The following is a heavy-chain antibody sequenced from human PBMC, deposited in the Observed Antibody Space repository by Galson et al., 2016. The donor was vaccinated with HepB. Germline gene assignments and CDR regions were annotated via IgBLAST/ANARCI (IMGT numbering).Heavy chain of an antibody. V-gene: IGHV4-34*01. CDR1: QFTFSNYW. CDR2: INHSGST. D-gene: IGHD7-27*01. J-gene: IGHJ4*02. Sequence: LRLSCAASQFTFSNYWMTWVRQAPGKGLEWIGEINHSGSTDYNPSLKSRVTISVDTSKTQFSLKLSSVTAADTAVYYCARDNWGSLDYWSQGTLVTVSS. CDR3: ARDNWGSLDY.